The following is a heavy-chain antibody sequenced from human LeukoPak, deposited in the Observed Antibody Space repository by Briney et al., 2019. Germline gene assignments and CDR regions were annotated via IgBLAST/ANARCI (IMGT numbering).Heavy chain of an antibody. D-gene: IGHD5-24*01. CDR3: ARSRDGYNWDAFDI. CDR1: GGTFSSYA. J-gene: IGHJ3*02. V-gene: IGHV1-69*13. Sequence: ASVTVSCKAPGGTFSSYAISWVRQAPGQGLEWMGGIIPIFGTANYAQKFQGRVTITADESTSTAYMELSSLRSEDTAVYYCARSRDGYNWDAFDIWGQGTMVTVSS. CDR2: IIPIFGTA.